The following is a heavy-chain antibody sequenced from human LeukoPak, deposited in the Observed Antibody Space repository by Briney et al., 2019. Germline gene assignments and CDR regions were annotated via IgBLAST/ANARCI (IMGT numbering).Heavy chain of an antibody. J-gene: IGHJ6*03. D-gene: IGHD3-22*01. V-gene: IGHV1-2*02. Sequence: ASVKVSCKASGYTFTGYYMHWVRQAPGQGLEWMGWVTPNSGGTNYAQKFQGRVTMTRDTSISTAYMELSRLRSDDTAVYYCARVGSRDSSGYYPSHYYYYMDVWGKGTTVTVSS. CDR1: GYTFTGYY. CDR2: VTPNSGGT. CDR3: ARVGSRDSSGYYPSHYYYYMDV.